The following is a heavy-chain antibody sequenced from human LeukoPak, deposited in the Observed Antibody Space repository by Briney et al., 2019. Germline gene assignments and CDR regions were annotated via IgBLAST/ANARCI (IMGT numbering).Heavy chain of an antibody. J-gene: IGHJ4*02. V-gene: IGHV3-21*01. D-gene: IGHD6-19*01. CDR3: AGSWQWLLWGV. CDR1: GFTFSSYA. Sequence: GGSLRLSCAASGFTFSSYAMTWVRQAPGKGLEWVSSISSSSYIYYADSVKGRFTISRDNAKNSLYLQMNSLRAEDTAVYYCAGSWQWLLWGVWGQGTLVTVSS. CDR2: ISSSSYI.